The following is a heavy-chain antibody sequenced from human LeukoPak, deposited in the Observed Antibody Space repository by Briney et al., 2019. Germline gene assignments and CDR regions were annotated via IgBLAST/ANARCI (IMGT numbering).Heavy chain of an antibody. CDR3: ARRLLTGYYEF. CDR2: ISYDGSNK. J-gene: IGHJ4*02. Sequence: GGSLRLSCAASGFTFSSYAMHWVRQAPGKGLEWVAVISYDGSNKYYADSVKGRFTISRDNSKNMLYLQMNSLRAEDTAVYYCARRLLTGYYEFWGQGTLVTVSS. D-gene: IGHD3-9*01. V-gene: IGHV3-30*14. CDR1: GFTFSSYA.